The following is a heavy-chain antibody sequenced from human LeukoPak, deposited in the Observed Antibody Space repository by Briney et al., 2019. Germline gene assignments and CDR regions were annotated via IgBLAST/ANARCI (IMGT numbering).Heavy chain of an antibody. J-gene: IGHJ6*02. CDR3: ARFLAAMDVTQEGMGV. CDR2: ISSSGSTI. D-gene: IGHD2-2*01. CDR1: GFTFSDYY. Sequence: GGSLRLSCAASGFTFSDYYMSWIRQAPGKGLEWVSYISSSGSTIYYADSVKGRFTISRDNAKNSLYLQMNSLRAEDTAVYYCARFLAAMDVTQEGMGVWGQGTTVTVSS. V-gene: IGHV3-11*01.